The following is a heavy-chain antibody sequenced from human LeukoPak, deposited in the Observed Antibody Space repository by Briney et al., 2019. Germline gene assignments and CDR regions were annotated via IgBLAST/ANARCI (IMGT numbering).Heavy chain of an antibody. CDR3: AKDAIDGGYCSSTSCWYYFDY. CDR1: GFTFSSYG. CDR2: IRYDGSNK. V-gene: IGHV3-30*02. J-gene: IGHJ4*02. Sequence: GGSLRLSCAASGFTFSSYGMHWVRQAPGKGLEWVAFIRYDGSNKYYADSVKGRFTISRDNSKNTLYLQMNSLRAEDTAVYYCAKDAIDGGYCSSTSCWYYFDYWGQGTLVTVSS. D-gene: IGHD2-2*01.